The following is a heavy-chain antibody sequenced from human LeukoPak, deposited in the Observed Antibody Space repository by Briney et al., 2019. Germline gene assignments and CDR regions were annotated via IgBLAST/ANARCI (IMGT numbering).Heavy chain of an antibody. J-gene: IGHJ2*01. CDR3: AKVWTPIVGWFGDPPSYFDL. V-gene: IGHV3-23*01. CDR1: GFTFTSYA. D-gene: IGHD3-10*01. CDR2: ISGNGGST. Sequence: GGSLRLSCAASGFTFTSYAMSWVRQAPGKGLEWVTAISGNGGSTYFADSVRGRFAISRDNSKNTLYLRMNSLRAEDTAVYYCAKVWTPIVGWFGDPPSYFDLWGRGTLVTVSS.